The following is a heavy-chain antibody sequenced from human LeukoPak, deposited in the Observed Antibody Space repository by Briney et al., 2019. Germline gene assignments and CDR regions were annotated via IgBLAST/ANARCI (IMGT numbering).Heavy chain of an antibody. D-gene: IGHD1-26*01. J-gene: IGHJ3*02. Sequence: GGSLRLSCAASGFTFSSYSMNWVRQAPGKGLEWVSSISSSSSYIYYADSVKGRFTISRDNSKNTLYLQMNSLRAEDTAVYYCAKDLEGNYYENYDAFDIWGQGTMVTVSS. CDR2: ISSSSSYI. V-gene: IGHV3-21*04. CDR3: AKDLEGNYYENYDAFDI. CDR1: GFTFSSYS.